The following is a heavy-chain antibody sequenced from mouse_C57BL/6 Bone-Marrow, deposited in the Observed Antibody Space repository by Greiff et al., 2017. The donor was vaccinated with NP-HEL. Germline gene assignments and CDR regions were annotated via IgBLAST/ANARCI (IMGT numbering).Heavy chain of an antibody. Sequence: EVNVVESGGGLVQPGGSLKLSCAASGFTFSDYYMYWVRQTPEKRLEWVAYISNGGGSTYYPDTVKGRFTISRDNAKNTLYLQMSRLKSEDTAMYYCARQGAAYFYFDYWGQGTTLTVSS. J-gene: IGHJ2*01. V-gene: IGHV5-12*01. CDR1: GFTFSDYY. CDR3: ARQGAAYFYFDY. D-gene: IGHD2-10*01. CDR2: ISNGGGST.